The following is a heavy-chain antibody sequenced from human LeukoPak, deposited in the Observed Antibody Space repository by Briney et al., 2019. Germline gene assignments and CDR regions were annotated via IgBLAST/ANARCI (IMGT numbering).Heavy chain of an antibody. CDR1: GFTFDDYA. CDR2: ITWNGGRT. CDR3: AKDARNYFDY. J-gene: IGHJ4*02. Sequence: TGGSLRLSCAASGFTFDDYAMHWVRQVPGRGLEWVSLITWNGGRTYYADSVKGRFTISRDNSRNSLYLQMNGLRAEDTALYYCAKDARNYFDYWGQGTLVTVSS. V-gene: IGHV3-43D*03.